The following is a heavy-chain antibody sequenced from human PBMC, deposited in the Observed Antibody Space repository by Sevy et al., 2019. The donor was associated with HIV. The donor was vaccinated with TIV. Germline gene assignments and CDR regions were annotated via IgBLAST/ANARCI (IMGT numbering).Heavy chain of an antibody. CDR1: GFTFSRYA. J-gene: IGHJ6*02. D-gene: IGHD5-18*01. CDR3: TRVKGAYSFGYHGMDV. CDR2: ISYDGSTK. Sequence: GGSLRLSCAASGFTFSRYAMHWVRQAPGKGQEWLAVISYDGSTKYYTDSVKGRFTISRDNSKNTLYLQMNSLKVEDTAVYYCTRVKGAYSFGYHGMDVWGQGTTVTVSS. V-gene: IGHV3-30-3*01.